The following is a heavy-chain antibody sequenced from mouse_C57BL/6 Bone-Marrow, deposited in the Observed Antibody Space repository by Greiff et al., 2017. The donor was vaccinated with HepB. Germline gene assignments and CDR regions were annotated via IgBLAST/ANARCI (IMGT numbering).Heavy chain of an antibody. CDR1: GYSITSGYY. V-gene: IGHV3-6*01. J-gene: IGHJ3*01. CDR3: AREANWGFAY. CDR2: ISYDGSN. D-gene: IGHD4-1*01. Sequence: EVQLQESGPGLVKPSQSLSLTCSVTGYSITSGYYWNWIRQFPGNKLEWMGYISYDGSNNYNPSLKNRISITRDTSKNQFFLKLNSVTTEDTATYYCAREANWGFAYWGQGTLVTVYA.